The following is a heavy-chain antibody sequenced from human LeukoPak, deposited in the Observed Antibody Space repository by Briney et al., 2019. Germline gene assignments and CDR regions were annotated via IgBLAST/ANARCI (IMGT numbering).Heavy chain of an antibody. CDR2: IYPADSDT. Sequence: GESLKISCKSSGYSFTRFWIGWVRQMPGKGLEWMGIIYPADSDTRYSPSFQGQVTISADKSISTASLQWSSLKASDTAMYYCARREMIDHAFDIWGRGTMVTVSS. CDR3: ARREMIDHAFDI. CDR1: GYSFTRFW. D-gene: IGHD3-22*01. V-gene: IGHV5-51*01. J-gene: IGHJ3*02.